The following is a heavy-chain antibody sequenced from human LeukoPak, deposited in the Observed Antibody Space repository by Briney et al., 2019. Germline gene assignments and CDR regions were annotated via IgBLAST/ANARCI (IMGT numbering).Heavy chain of an antibody. V-gene: IGHV1-18*01. CDR2: ISAYNSNT. CDR3: ARDGAEGGYNPFDY. Sequence: ASVKVSCKASRYTFTSYGISWVRQAPGQGLEWMGWISAYNSNTNYAQKLQGRVTVTTDTSTSTAYMELRSLRSDDTAVYYCARDGAEGGYNPFDYWGQGTLVTVSS. CDR1: RYTFTSYG. D-gene: IGHD5-24*01. J-gene: IGHJ4*02.